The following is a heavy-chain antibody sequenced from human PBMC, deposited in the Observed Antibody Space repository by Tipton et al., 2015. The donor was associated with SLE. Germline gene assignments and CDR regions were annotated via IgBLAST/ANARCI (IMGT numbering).Heavy chain of an antibody. Sequence: TLSLTCAVSGYSISSGYYWGWIRQPPGKGLEWIGEINHSGSTNYNPSLKSRVAISVDTSKNQFSLKVSSVTAADTAVYYCARENIGYNYAFDMWGQGTMVTVSS. D-gene: IGHD5-24*01. V-gene: IGHV4-38-2*02. J-gene: IGHJ3*02. CDR2: INHSGST. CDR3: ARENIGYNYAFDM. CDR1: GYSISSGYY.